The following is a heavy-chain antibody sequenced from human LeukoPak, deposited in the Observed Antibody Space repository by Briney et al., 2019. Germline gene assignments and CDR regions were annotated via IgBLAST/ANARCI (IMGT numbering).Heavy chain of an antibody. CDR1: GDSVSSNSVT. V-gene: IGHV6-1*01. J-gene: IGHJ5*02. Sequence: SQTLSLNCAISGDSVSSNSVTWNWLRQSPSRGLEWLGRSYYRSTWYNDYAVSVRGRITVNPDTSKNQFSLHLNSVTPEDTAVYYCARRLTQYDCFDPWGQGILVTVSS. CDR2: SYYRSTWYN. D-gene: IGHD2-2*01. CDR3: ARRLTQYDCFDP.